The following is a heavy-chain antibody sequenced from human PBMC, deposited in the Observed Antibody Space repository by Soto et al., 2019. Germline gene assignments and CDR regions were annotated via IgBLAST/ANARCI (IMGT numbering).Heavy chain of an antibody. V-gene: IGHV3-15*01. CDR1: GFTFSNAW. CDR3: TTVGPTYYYDSSGYLRVY. J-gene: IGHJ4*02. CDR2: IKSKTDGGTT. Sequence: GALRLSCAASGFTFSNAWMGWVRQAPGKGLEWVGRIKSKTDGGTTDYAAPGKGRCTISRDDSTNTLYLQMNSLKTEDTAVYYCTTVGPTYYYDSSGYLRVYWGQGTLVTVSS. D-gene: IGHD3-22*01.